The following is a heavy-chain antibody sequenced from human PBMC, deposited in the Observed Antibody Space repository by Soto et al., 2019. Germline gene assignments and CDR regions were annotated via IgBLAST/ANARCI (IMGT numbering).Heavy chain of an antibody. CDR2: MSPNGNNQ. CDR3: ATGANFYYATSRY. V-gene: IGHV3-30-3*01. CDR1: GFTFSIYA. Sequence: QVQLVESGGGVVQSGGSLRLSCAAPGFTFSIYALHWVRQAPGKGLEWVAVMSPNGNNQYYADSVKGRFTISRDTSKSTLYLQMTSLRPDATAVYYCATGANFYYATSRYWGQGTLVTVSS. D-gene: IGHD3-10*01. J-gene: IGHJ4*02.